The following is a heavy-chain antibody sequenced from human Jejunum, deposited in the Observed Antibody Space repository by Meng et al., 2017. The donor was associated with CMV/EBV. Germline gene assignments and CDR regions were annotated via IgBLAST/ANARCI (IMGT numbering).Heavy chain of an antibody. Sequence: SISSYYWTWIRQPPGKGLEWIGYVYYSGSTNYNPSLKSRVTISVDTSKNQFSLKLSSVTAADTAVYYCARDWEGANPYYYSGMDVWGQGTTVTVSS. CDR2: VYYSGST. CDR3: ARDWEGANPYYYSGMDV. J-gene: IGHJ6*02. V-gene: IGHV4-59*01. D-gene: IGHD1-26*01. CDR1: SISSYY.